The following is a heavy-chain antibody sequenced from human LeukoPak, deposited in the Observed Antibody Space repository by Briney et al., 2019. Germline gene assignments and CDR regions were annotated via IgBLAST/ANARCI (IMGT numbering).Heavy chain of an antibody. V-gene: IGHV3-74*01. Sequence: GGSLRLSCAASGFTFSSYWMHWVRQAPGKGLVWVSRINSDGSSTSYADSVKGRFTISRDNSKNTLYLQMNSLRAEDTAVYCCARLPAAINGYFDPWGQGTLVTVSS. CDR1: GFTFSSYW. CDR2: INSDGSST. J-gene: IGHJ5*02. CDR3: ARLPAAINGYFDP. D-gene: IGHD2-2*01.